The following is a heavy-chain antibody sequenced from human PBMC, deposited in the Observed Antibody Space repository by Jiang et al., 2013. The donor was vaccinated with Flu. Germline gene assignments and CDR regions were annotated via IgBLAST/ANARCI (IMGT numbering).Heavy chain of an antibody. CDR1: GYTFTSYV. CDR2: INAGDGNT. V-gene: IGHV1-3*01. D-gene: IGHD3-10*01. J-gene: IGHJ4*02. Sequence: GAEVKKPGASVKVSCEASGYTFTSYVIHWVRQAPGQRLEWMGWINAGDGNTKYSQKFQGRVTITSDTSASTAFLELNSLRSEDTAVYYCGRNQDYYGSGSYYVGYWGQGT. CDR3: GRNQDYYGSGSYYVGY.